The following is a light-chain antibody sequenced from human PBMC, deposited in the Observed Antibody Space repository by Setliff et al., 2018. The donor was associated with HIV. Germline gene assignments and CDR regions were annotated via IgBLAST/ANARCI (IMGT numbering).Light chain of an antibody. CDR3: CSYAGSSTPYV. V-gene: IGLV2-23*02. CDR2: DVT. CDR1: SNDVGYYNR. Sequence: QSALTQPPSASGSPGQSVTISCTGTSNDVGYYNRVSWYQQYPGKAPKVMIYDVTKRPSGVSNRFSGSKSGNTASLTISGLQAEDEADYYCCSYAGSSTPYVFGTGTKVTVL. J-gene: IGLJ1*01.